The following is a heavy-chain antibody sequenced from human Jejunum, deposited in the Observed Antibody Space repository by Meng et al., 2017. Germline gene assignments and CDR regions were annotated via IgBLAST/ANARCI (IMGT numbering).Heavy chain of an antibody. V-gene: IGHV3-33*01. CDR3: LRGRDY. J-gene: IGHJ4*02. CDR2: IWHDGSKV. Sequence: QVQLVESCGCVVQPGKSLRLSCAASGFNFTNYGMHWVRQAPGKGLEWVAVIWHDGSKVFYADSVRGRFTISRDNSHNTVDLQMNSVRVDDTAVYFCLRGRDYWGQGTLVTVSS. D-gene: IGHD3-10*01. CDR1: GFNFTNYG.